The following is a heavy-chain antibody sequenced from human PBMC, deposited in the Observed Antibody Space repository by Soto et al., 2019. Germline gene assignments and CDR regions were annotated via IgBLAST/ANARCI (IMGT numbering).Heavy chain of an antibody. CDR3: ARESAHYDFWSGPFDY. D-gene: IGHD3-3*01. J-gene: IGHJ4*02. CDR2: ISSSSSYI. CDR1: GFTFSSYS. Sequence: GGSLRLSCAASGFTFSSYSMNWVRQAPGKGLEWVSSISSSSSYIYYADSVKGRFTISRDNAKNSLYLQMNSLRAEDTAVYYCARESAHYDFWSGPFDYWGQGTLVTVSS. V-gene: IGHV3-21*01.